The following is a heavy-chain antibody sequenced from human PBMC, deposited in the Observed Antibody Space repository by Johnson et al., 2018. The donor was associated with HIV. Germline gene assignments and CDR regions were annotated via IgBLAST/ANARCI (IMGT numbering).Heavy chain of an antibody. CDR3: ARDGSNFGAFDI. J-gene: IGHJ3*02. V-gene: IGHV3-7*01. CDR1: GFNVSNNY. D-gene: IGHD1-1*01. Sequence: VQLVESGGGLVQPGGSLRLSCAASGFNVSNNYMHWVRQAPGKGLEWVANIKQGGSEKYYVDSVKGRFTISRDNAKKSLYLQMNSLRAEDTAVYYCARDGSNFGAFDIWGQGTMVTVSS. CDR2: IKQGGSEK.